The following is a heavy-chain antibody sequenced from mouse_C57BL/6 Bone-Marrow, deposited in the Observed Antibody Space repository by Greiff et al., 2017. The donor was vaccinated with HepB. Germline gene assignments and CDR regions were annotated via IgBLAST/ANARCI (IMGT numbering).Heavy chain of an antibody. D-gene: IGHD3-3*01. CDR2: IYPGSGNT. J-gene: IGHJ1*03. V-gene: IGHV1-76*01. CDR3: ARRATWNYWYFDV. CDR1: GYTFTDYY. Sequence: QVTLKESGAELVRPGASVKLSCKASGYTFTDYYINWVKQRPGQGLEWIARIYPGSGNTYYNEKFKGKATLTAEKSSSTAYMQLSSLTSEDSAVYFCARRATWNYWYFDVWGTGTTVTVSS.